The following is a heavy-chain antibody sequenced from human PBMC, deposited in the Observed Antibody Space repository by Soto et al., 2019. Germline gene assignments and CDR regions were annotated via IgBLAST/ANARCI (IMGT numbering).Heavy chain of an antibody. CDR1: GFSLSNARMG. CDR2: IFSNDEK. V-gene: IGHV2-26*01. D-gene: IGHD3-16*02. J-gene: IGHJ4*02. CDR3: ARILNDYIWGSYRDYYFDY. Sequence: QVTLKESGPVLVKPTETLTLTCTVSGFSLSNARMGVSWIRQPPGKALEWLAHIFSNDEKSYSTSLKSRLTISKDTSKSQVVLTMTNMDPVDTATHYCARILNDYIWGSYRDYYFDYWGQGTLVTVSS.